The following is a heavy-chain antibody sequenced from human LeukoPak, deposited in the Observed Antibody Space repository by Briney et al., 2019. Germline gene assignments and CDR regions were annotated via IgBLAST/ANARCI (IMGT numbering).Heavy chain of an antibody. CDR3: ARSKGSYYKGEYYFDY. CDR1: GYTFTSYG. D-gene: IGHD3-10*01. V-gene: IGHV1-18*01. J-gene: IGHJ4*02. Sequence: GASVKVSCKASGYTFTSYGISWVRQAPGQGLEWMGWISAYNGNTNYAQKLQGRVTMTTDTSTSTAYMELRSLRSDDTAVYYCARSKGSYYKGEYYFDYWGQGTLVTVSS. CDR2: ISAYNGNT.